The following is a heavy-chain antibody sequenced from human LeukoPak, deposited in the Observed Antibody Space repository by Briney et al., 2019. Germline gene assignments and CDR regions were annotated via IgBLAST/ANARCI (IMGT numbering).Heavy chain of an antibody. CDR3: ARSYCSGGSCLNWFDP. Sequence: SSETLSLTCTVSGCSISSYYWSWIRQPAGKGLEWIGRIYTSGSTNYNPSLMSRVTMSIDTSKNQFSLKLTSVTAADTAVYYCARSYCSGGSCLNWFDPWGLGTLVTVSS. CDR1: GCSISSYY. D-gene: IGHD2-15*01. CDR2: IYTSGST. V-gene: IGHV4-4*07. J-gene: IGHJ5*02.